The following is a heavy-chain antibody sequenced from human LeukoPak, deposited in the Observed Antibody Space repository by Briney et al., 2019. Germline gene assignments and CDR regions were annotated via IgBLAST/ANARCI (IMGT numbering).Heavy chain of an antibody. CDR2: IDYSGKT. CDR3: ATGYGTGWFDA. J-gene: IGHJ5*02. D-gene: IGHD3-9*01. V-gene: IGHV4-31*03. CDR1: GVSISGRGY. Sequence: SQTLSLTCSVSGVSISGRGYWGWIRQHPGKGLEWIGYIDYSGKTYYKPSLQSRVIISADTSQNQFTLKVSSVTAADTAVYYCATGYGTGWFDAWGQGAVVTVSS.